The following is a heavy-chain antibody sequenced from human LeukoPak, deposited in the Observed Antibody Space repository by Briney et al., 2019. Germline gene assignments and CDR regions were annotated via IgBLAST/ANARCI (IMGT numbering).Heavy chain of an antibody. V-gene: IGHV1-18*01. CDR1: GYTFTSYG. CDR2: ISAYNGNT. CDR3: ARDSEGGDCYSD. D-gene: IGHD2-21*02. Sequence: ASVKVSCKASGYTFTSYGISWVRQAPGQGLAWMGWISAYNGNTNYAQKLQGRVTMTTDTSTSTAYMELRSLRSDDTAVYYCARDSEGGDCYSDWGQGTLVTVSS. J-gene: IGHJ4*02.